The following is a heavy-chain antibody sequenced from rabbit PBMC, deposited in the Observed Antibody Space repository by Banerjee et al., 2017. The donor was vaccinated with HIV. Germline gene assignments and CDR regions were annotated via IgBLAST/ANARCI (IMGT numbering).Heavy chain of an antibody. D-gene: IGHD4-2*01. CDR3: ARDAGYAGSNL. Sequence: QEQLEESGGDLVKPGASLTLTCTASGFSFSNTYYMCWVRQAPGKGLEWIACIYTGSGSTYYASWAKGRFTISKTSSTTVTLQMTSLTAADTATYFCARDAGYAGSNLWGQGTLVTVS. V-gene: IGHV1S45*01. J-gene: IGHJ4*01. CDR1: GFSFSNTYY. CDR2: IYTGSGST.